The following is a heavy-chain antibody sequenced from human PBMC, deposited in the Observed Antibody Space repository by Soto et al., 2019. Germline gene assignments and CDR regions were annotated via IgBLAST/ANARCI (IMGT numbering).Heavy chain of an antibody. D-gene: IGHD3-16*01. CDR1: GGTISNYY. V-gene: IGHV4-59*08. Sequence: QVQLQESGPGLVKPSETLSLTCAVYGGTISNYYWIWIRQPPGKGPEWIGYIYYIGSTKYNPSLKTRVTISVDTSKNQLALNLTSVTAADTAMFYCARHYLGGSTNKFYYAMDVWGQGTMVTVAS. J-gene: IGHJ6*02. CDR3: ARHYLGGSTNKFYYAMDV. CDR2: IYYIGST.